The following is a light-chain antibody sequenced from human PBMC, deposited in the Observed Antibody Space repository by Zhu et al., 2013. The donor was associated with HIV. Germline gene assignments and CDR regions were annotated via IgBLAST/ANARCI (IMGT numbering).Light chain of an antibody. CDR2: KAS. CDR3: QQASSFPAT. CDR1: QSISSW. V-gene: IGKV1-5*03. Sequence: DIQMTQSPSTLSAFVGDRVTITCRASQSISSWLAWYQQKPGKAPKLLIYKASSLESGVPARFSGSGSGTEFTLTISSLQPDDFATYYCQQASSFPATFGAGTKVDVK. J-gene: IGKJ3*01.